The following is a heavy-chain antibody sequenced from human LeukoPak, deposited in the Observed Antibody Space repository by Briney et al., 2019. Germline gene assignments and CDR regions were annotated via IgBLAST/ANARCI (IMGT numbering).Heavy chain of an antibody. CDR2: IYYSGST. J-gene: IGHJ5*02. D-gene: IGHD3-10*01. V-gene: IGHV4-39*01. CDR3: ARLRRVLLWFGEEKNRFDP. CDR1: GGSISSSSYY. Sequence: SETLSLTCTVSGGSISSSSYYWGWIRQPPGKGLEWIGSIYYSGSTYYNPSLKSRVTISVDTSKNQFSLKLSSVTAADTAVYYCARLRRVLLWFGEEKNRFDPWGQGTLVTVSS.